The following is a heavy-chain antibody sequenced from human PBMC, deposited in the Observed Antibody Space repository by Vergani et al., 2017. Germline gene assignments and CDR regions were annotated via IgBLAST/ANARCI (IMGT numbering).Heavy chain of an antibody. J-gene: IGHJ3*02. CDR2: ISSSSSYI. CDR1: GFTFSSYA. CDR3: ARSYGDAFDI. Sequence: EVQLLESGGGLVQPGGSLRLSCAASGFTFSSYAMSWVRQAPGKGLEWVSAISSSSSYIYYADSVKGRFTISRDNAKNSLYLQMNSLRAEDTAVYYCARSYGDAFDIWGQGTMVTVSS. D-gene: IGHD2-8*01. V-gene: IGHV3-21*01.